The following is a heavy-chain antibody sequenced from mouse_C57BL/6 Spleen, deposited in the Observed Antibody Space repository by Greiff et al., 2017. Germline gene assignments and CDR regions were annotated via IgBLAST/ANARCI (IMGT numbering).Heavy chain of an antibody. CDR2: IRNKANGYTT. J-gene: IGHJ2*01. CDR1: GFTFTDYY. CDR3: ARYTFYYFDY. V-gene: IGHV7-3*01. Sequence: EVHLVESGGGLVQPGGSLSLSCAASGFTFTDYYMSWVSQPPGKALEWLGFIRNKANGYTTEYSASVKGRFTISRDNSESILYLQMNARSAEDSATYYCARYTFYYFDYWGQGTTLTVSS.